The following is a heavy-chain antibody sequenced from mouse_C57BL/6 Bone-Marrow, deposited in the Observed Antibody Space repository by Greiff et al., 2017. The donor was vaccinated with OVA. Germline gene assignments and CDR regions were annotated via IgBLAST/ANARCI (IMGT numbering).Heavy chain of an antibody. Sequence: QVQLKQSGPELVKPGASVKISCKASGYAFSSSWMNWVKQRPGKGLEWIGRIYPGDGDTNYNGKFKGKATLTADKSSSTAYMQLSSLTSEDSAVYFCARRGNYVRLAWFAYWGQGTLVTVSA. CDR2: IYPGDGDT. V-gene: IGHV1-82*01. J-gene: IGHJ3*01. CDR3: ARRGNYVRLAWFAY. CDR1: GYAFSSSW. D-gene: IGHD2-1*01.